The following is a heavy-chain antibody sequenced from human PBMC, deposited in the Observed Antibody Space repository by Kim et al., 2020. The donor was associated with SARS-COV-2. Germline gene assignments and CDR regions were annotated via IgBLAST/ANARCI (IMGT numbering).Heavy chain of an antibody. CDR3: ARDVXXLPTVPTNYVGGPXX. CDR1: GFTFSSHN. D-gene: IGHD4-4*01. J-gene: IGHJ1*01. V-gene: IGHV3-21*01. Sequence: GGSLRLSCAASGFTFSSHNMYWVRQAPGKGLEWVSSISSSSNYIYYAGSVKGRFTVSRNNAKNSLFLQMNSXRAEDTAVYYCARDVXXLPTVPTNYVGGPXXWGQGXXVTVSS. CDR2: ISSSSNYI.